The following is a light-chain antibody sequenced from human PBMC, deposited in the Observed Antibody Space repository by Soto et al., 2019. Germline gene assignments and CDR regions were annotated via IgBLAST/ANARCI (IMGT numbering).Light chain of an antibody. CDR1: TSNIGAGYD. Sequence: QSVLTQPPSVSGAPGQRVTISCTGSTSNIGAGYDVHWYQQLPGAAPRLLISSHNNRPLGVPDRFFGSKSGTSASLTIIGLQAEDEGDYYCQSYDSSLSGSGVFGGGTKLTVL. CDR2: SHN. J-gene: IGLJ3*02. CDR3: QSYDSSLSGSGV. V-gene: IGLV1-40*01.